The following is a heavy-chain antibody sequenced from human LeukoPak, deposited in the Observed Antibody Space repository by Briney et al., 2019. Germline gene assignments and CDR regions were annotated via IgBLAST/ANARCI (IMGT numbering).Heavy chain of an antibody. CDR2: ISSHVGDT. D-gene: IGHD5-24*01. J-gene: IGHJ4*02. CDR1: GYIFTSYG. CDR3: ARSRSTGSAYNYGLDY. Sequence: ASVKVSCKASGYIFTSYGINWVRQAPGQGLEWMGWISSHVGDTNYAQEFQGRVTMTTDRSTNTAYIELRSLRSDDAAVYYCARSRSTGSAYNYGLDYWGQGTLVTVSS. V-gene: IGHV1-18*01.